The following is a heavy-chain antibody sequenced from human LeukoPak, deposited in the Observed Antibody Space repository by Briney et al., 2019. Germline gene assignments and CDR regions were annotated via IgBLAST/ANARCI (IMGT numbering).Heavy chain of an antibody. J-gene: IGHJ4*02. CDR1: GFTVSSKY. CDR3: ARGSGSGWSTKDY. Sequence: PGGSLRLSCAASGFTVSSKYMSWVRQAPGKGLEWVAVISYDGSNKYYADSVKGRFTISRDNSKNTLYLQMNSLRAEDTAVYYCARGSGSGWSTKDYWGQGTLVTVSS. CDR2: ISYDGSNK. D-gene: IGHD6-19*01. V-gene: IGHV3-30*03.